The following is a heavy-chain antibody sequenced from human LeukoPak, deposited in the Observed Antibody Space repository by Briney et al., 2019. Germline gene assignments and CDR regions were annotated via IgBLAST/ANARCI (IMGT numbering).Heavy chain of an antibody. J-gene: IGHJ6*03. CDR1: GGTFSSYA. V-gene: IGHV1-69*06. D-gene: IGHD4-17*01. CDR2: IIPIFGTA. Sequence: ASVTVSCKASGGTFSSYAISWVRQAPGQGLEWMGGIIPIFGTANYAQKFQGRVTITADKSTSTAYMGLSSLRSEDTAVYYCARGDYGDYVMVYYYYYYYMDVWGKGTTVTVSS. CDR3: ARGDYGDYVMVYYYYYYYMDV.